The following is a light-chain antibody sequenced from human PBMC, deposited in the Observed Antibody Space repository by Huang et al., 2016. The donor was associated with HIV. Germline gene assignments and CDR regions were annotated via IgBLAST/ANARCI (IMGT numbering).Light chain of an antibody. CDR2: DAS. CDR1: QDITNR. CDR3: QQYDNLHLS. Sequence: DIQTTQSPSSLSASVGDRVTITCQASQDITNRLNWYHQKPGKAPKLLIYDASTVETGVTSRFSGSGSGTDFTFTIASLQPEDVATYYCQQYDNLHLSFGGGTKVEIK. J-gene: IGKJ4*01. V-gene: IGKV1-33*01.